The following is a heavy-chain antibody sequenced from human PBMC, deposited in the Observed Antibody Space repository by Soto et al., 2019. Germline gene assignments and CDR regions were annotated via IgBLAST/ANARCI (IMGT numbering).Heavy chain of an antibody. D-gene: IGHD5-12*01. CDR1: GCSISSGGYY. Sequence: SETLSLTCTVSGCSISSGGYYWTLIRQHPGKGLEWIGYIYYSGSTYYNPSLKSRVTISVDASKNQFSLKLSSVTAADTAVYILARAGYSGYDAFDIWGQGTMVTVSS. V-gene: IGHV4-31*03. J-gene: IGHJ3*02. CDR2: IYYSGST. CDR3: ARAGYSGYDAFDI.